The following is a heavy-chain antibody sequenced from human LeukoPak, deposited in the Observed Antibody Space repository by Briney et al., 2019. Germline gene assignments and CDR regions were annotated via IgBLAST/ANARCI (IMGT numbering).Heavy chain of an antibody. V-gene: IGHV4-59*01. CDR2: IYYSGST. CDR3: ARDRRESSNQWNFDY. CDR1: GGSISSYY. D-gene: IGHD3-16*02. Sequence: SETLSLTCTVSGGSISSYYWSWIRQPPGKGLEWIGYIYYSGSTNYNPSLKSRVTISVDTSKNQFSLKLSSVTAADTAVYYCARDRRESSNQWNFDYWGQGTLVTVSS. J-gene: IGHJ4*02.